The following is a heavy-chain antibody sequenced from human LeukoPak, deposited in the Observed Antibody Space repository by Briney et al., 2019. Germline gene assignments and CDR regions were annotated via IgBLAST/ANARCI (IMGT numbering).Heavy chain of an antibody. Sequence: SETLSLTCTVSGYSISSGYYWGWIRQPPGKGLEWIGSIYHSGSTYYNPSLKSRVTISVDTSKNQFSLKLSSVTAADTAVYYCARERRATGSDYWGQGTLVTVSS. CDR1: GYSISSGYY. J-gene: IGHJ4*02. CDR2: IYHSGST. V-gene: IGHV4-38-2*02. CDR3: ARERRATGSDY. D-gene: IGHD5-24*01.